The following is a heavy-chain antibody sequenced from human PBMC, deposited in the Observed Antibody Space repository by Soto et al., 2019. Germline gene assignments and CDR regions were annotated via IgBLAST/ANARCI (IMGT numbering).Heavy chain of an antibody. CDR1: GYTFTTYY. D-gene: IGHD2-21*02. CDR3: ARGGHIAVVTASFDY. V-gene: IGHV1-46*03. CDR2: IHPSGGGT. Sequence: QVQLVQSGAEVRKPGASVKVSCKPSGYTFTTYYLHWLRQAPGQALEWMGVIHPSGGGTTYAQKFLGRGTVTRDTATTTVFMELSSLRSDDTAVYYCARGGHIAVVTASFDYWGQGTLVTVSS. J-gene: IGHJ4*02.